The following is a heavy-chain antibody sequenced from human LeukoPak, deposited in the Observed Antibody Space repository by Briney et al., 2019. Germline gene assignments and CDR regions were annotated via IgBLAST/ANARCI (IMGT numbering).Heavy chain of an antibody. D-gene: IGHD2-2*01. Sequence: GASVKVSCKASGGTFSSYAISWVRQAPGQGLEWMGGIIPIFGTANYAQKFQGRVTITTDESTSTAYMELSSLRSEDTAVYYCARHAGPLGYCSSTSCLNWFDPWGQGTLVTVSS. CDR3: ARHAGPLGYCSSTSCLNWFDP. CDR2: IIPIFGTA. V-gene: IGHV1-69*05. CDR1: GGTFSSYA. J-gene: IGHJ5*02.